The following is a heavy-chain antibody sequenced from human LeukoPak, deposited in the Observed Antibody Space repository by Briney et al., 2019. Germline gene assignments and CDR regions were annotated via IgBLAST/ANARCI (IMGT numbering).Heavy chain of an antibody. J-gene: IGHJ3*02. CDR3: ARVGTTHQLEKYAFDI. V-gene: IGHV3-33*01. D-gene: IGHD4-17*01. CDR2: IWYVGGNK. CDR1: GFTFSSYG. Sequence: GGSLRLSCAASGFTFSSYGMHWVRQAPGKGLEWVAVIWYVGGNKYYADSVKGRFTISRDNSKNTLYLQMNSLRAEDTAVYYCARVGTTHQLEKYAFDIWGQGTMVTVSS.